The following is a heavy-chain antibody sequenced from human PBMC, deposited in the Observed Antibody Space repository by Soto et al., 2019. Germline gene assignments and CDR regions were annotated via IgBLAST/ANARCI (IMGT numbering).Heavy chain of an antibody. CDR1: GGSISSGDYY. CDR3: ARSPDCSGGSCYSGVDY. V-gene: IGHV4-30-4*01. Sequence: QVQLQESGPGLVKPSQTLSLTCTVSGGSISSGDYYWSWIRQPPGKCLEWTGYIYYSGSTYYNPSLKSRVTIAVDTSKNQFSLKLSSVTAADTAVYYCARSPDCSGGSCYSGVDYWVQGTLVTVSS. D-gene: IGHD2-15*01. CDR2: IYYSGST. J-gene: IGHJ4*02.